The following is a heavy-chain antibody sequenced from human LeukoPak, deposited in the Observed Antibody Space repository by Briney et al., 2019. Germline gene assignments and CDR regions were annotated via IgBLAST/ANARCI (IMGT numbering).Heavy chain of an antibody. CDR2: IYYSGST. V-gene: IGHV4-59*01. D-gene: IGHD1-26*01. CDR3: ARGELRGNNWFDP. Sequence: PSETLSLTCTVSGGSISSYYWSWLRQPPGKGLEGIGYIYYSGSTNYHPSLKSRVTISVDTSKNQFSLKLSSLTAADTAVYYRARGELRGNNWFDPRGLGTLVTVSS. J-gene: IGHJ5*02. CDR1: GGSISSYY.